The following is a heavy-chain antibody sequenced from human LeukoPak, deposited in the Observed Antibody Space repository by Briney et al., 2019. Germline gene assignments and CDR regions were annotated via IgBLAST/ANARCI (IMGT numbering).Heavy chain of an antibody. J-gene: IGHJ4*02. D-gene: IGHD3-10*01. Sequence: GESLKISCQGSGYSFTSYRIGRVRQMPGKGLECMGIIYPGDSDTRYSPSFQGQVTISADKSINTAYLQWSDLKASDTAMYYCARLGTYWSNYYFEYWGQGTLVTVSS. V-gene: IGHV5-51*01. CDR1: GYSFTSYR. CDR3: ARLGTYWSNYYFEY. CDR2: IYPGDSDT.